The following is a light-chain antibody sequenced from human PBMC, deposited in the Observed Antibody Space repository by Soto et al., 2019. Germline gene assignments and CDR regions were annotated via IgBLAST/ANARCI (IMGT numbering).Light chain of an antibody. CDR3: QQCDSTPRT. J-gene: IGKJ1*01. CDR2: AAS. V-gene: IGKV1-39*01. Sequence: DIQMTQSPSSLSASVGDRVTITCRASQSISSYLNWYQQKPGKAPKLLIYAASSWQSGVPSRFSGSGSGTDFTLTISRLQPEDFAIYYCQQCDSTPRTFGQGTRVEIK. CDR1: QSISSY.